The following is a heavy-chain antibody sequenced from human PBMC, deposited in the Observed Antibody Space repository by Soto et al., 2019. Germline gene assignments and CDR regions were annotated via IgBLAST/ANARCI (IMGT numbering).Heavy chain of an antibody. D-gene: IGHD1-20*01. CDR2: INPKNGGI. V-gene: IGHV1-2*02. CDR3: VRGQSVIYLDL. Sequence: SVKVSCKYYGYTFTDFYIQWVRQAPGQGLEWVGCINPKNGGINYAQKFQGRVTMTRDKSVNTSYMDLNRLKFDDSAIYYCVRGQSVIYLDLWGRGTQVAVSS. J-gene: IGHJ1*01. CDR1: GYTFTDFY.